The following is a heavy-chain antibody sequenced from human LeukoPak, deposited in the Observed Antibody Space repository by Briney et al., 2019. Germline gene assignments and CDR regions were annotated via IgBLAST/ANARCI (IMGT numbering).Heavy chain of an antibody. J-gene: IGHJ5*02. Sequence: SETLSLTCTVSGGSLSSYYWSWIRQPPGKGVEWIGYIYYSGSTNYNPSLKRRVTISVDKSKNPFSLKLSSVTAADTAVYYCARDLGGVEANWCDPWGQGTLVTVSS. CDR1: GGSLSSYY. D-gene: IGHD3-16*01. CDR3: ARDLGGVEANWCDP. CDR2: IYYSGST. V-gene: IGHV4-59*01.